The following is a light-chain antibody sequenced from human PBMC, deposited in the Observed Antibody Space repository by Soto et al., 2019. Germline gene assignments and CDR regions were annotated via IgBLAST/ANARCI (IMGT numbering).Light chain of an antibody. CDR3: QKRQYWPPIT. CDR2: DAS. CDR1: LNVNSY. Sequence: VLTQSPAKMALSPCGTATLSRSASLNVNSYLAWYQQKPGQAPRLVIYDASNRAPGIPARFSGSGSGTDFTLTISSLEPEDLAVYYCQKRQYWPPITFGQGTRLEIK. J-gene: IGKJ5*01. V-gene: IGKV3-11*01.